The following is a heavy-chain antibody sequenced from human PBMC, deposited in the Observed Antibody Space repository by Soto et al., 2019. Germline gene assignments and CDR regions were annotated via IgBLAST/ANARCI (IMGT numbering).Heavy chain of an antibody. Sequence: GGSLRLSCAASGFTLSTYGMHWVRQPPGKGLEWVAVMFSGGSTKYSTNSVKGRFTISRDLSKNTLYLQMNSLGAEDTAVYYCAKSPGMYYYDSSGYYHYDYWGQGTLVTVSS. CDR1: GFTLSTYG. CDR2: MFSGGSTK. V-gene: IGHV3-33*06. J-gene: IGHJ4*02. D-gene: IGHD3-22*01. CDR3: AKSPGMYYYDSSGYYHYDY.